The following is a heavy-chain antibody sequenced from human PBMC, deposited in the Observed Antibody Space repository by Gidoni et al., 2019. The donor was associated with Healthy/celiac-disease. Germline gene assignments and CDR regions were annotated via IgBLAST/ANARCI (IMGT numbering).Heavy chain of an antibody. CDR1: GGSFSGSY. CDR3: ARGRDIVVVVAATRGDAFDI. CDR2: INHSGST. V-gene: IGHV4-34*01. J-gene: IGHJ3*02. D-gene: IGHD2-15*01. Sequence: QVQLQQWGAGLLKPSETLSLTCAVYGGSFSGSYWSWIRQPPGKGLEWIGEINHSGSTNYNPSLKSRVTISVDTSKNQFSLKLSSVTAADTAVYYCARGRDIVVVVAATRGDAFDIWGQGTMVTVSS.